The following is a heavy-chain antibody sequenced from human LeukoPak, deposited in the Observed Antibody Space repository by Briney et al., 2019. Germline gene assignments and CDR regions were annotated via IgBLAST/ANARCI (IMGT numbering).Heavy chain of an antibody. CDR2: IRYDGSNK. V-gene: IGHV3-30*02. CDR3: ARILDSAWGELGY. D-gene: IGHD6-19*01. CDR1: GFTFSSYG. J-gene: IGHJ4*02. Sequence: GSLSLSCAASGFTFSSYGMYWVRPAPGKGLEWVAFIRYDGSNKYYADSVKGRFTISRDNSKNTLYLQMNSLRAEDTAVYYCARILDSAWGELGYWGQGTLVTVSS.